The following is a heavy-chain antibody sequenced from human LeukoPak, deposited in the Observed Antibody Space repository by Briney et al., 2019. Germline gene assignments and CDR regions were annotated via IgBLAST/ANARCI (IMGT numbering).Heavy chain of an antibody. D-gene: IGHD3-22*01. Sequence: SETLSLTCTVSGGSISSGSYYWSWIRQPAGKGLEWIGRIYTSGSTNYNPSLKSRVTISVDTSKNQFSLKLSSVTAADTAVYYCARGDSSGYYHGYFDYWGQGTLVTVSS. CDR3: ARGDSSGYYHGYFDY. CDR2: IYTSGST. V-gene: IGHV4-61*02. CDR1: GGSISSGSYY. J-gene: IGHJ4*02.